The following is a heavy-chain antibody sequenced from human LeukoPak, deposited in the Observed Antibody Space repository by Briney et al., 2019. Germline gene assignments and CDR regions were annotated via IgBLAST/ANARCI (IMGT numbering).Heavy chain of an antibody. CDR1: GFTFSSYG. D-gene: IGHD3-10*01. Sequence: GGSLRLSCAASGFTFSSYGMHWVRQAPGKGLEWVAFIRYDGSNKYYADSVKGRFTISRDNSKNTLYLQMSSLRAEDTAVYYCAKGSNYYGSGSYCVDYWGQGTLVTVSS. CDR2: IRYDGSNK. CDR3: AKGSNYYGSGSYCVDY. V-gene: IGHV3-30*02. J-gene: IGHJ4*02.